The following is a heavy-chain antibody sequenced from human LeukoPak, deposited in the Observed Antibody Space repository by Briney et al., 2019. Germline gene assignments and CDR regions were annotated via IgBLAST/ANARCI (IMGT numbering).Heavy chain of an antibody. CDR2: ISYDGSNK. D-gene: IGHD6-19*01. V-gene: IGHV3-30-3*01. CDR3: ARDAHSSGWPSHFDY. Sequence: PGRSLRLSCAASGLTFSSYAVQWVRQAPGKGLEWVAVISYDGSNKYYADSVKGRFTISRDNSKNALYLQMNSLRAEDTAVYYCARDAHSSGWPSHFDYWGQGTLVTVSS. CDR1: GLTFSSYA. J-gene: IGHJ4*02.